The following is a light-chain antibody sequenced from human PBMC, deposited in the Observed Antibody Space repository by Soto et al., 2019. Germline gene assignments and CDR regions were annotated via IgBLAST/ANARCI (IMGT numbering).Light chain of an antibody. J-gene: IGLJ2*01. CDR3: SSYTSSSTLV. V-gene: IGLV2-14*01. Sequence: QSALTQPASVSGSPGQSNTISCTGTSSDVGGYNYVSWYQQHPGKAPKLMIYEVSNRPSGVSNRFSGSTSGNTASLTISGLQAEDEADYYCSSYTSSSTLVFGGGTKLTVL. CDR2: EVS. CDR1: SSDVGGYNY.